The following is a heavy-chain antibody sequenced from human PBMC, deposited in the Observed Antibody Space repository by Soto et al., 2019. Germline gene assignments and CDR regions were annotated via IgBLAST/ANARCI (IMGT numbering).Heavy chain of an antibody. CDR2: IYWDDDK. D-gene: IGHD3-10*01. CDR1: GFSLSTSGVG. V-gene: IGHV2-5*02. CDR3: AHIFLDGPMVWGVIPHNWFDP. Sequence: GSGPTLVNPTQTLTLTCTFSGFSLSTSGVGVGWIRQPPGKALEWLALIYWDDDKRYSPSLKSRLTITKDTSKNQVVLTMTNMDPVDTATYYCAHIFLDGPMVWGVIPHNWFDPWGQGTLVTVSS. J-gene: IGHJ5*02.